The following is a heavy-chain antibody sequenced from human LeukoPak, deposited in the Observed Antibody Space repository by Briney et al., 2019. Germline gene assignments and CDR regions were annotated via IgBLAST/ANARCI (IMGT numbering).Heavy chain of an antibody. J-gene: IGHJ5*02. CDR1: GYSFTSYW. D-gene: IGHD2-2*01. CDR3: ARLEDIVVVPAQFDP. CDR2: IYPGDSDT. V-gene: IGHV5-51*01. Sequence: GESLQISCKGSGYSFTSYWIGWVRQMPGKGLEWMGIIYPGDSDTRYGPSFQGQVTISADKSISTAYLQWSSLKASDTAMYYCARLEDIVVVPAQFDPWGQGTLVTVSS.